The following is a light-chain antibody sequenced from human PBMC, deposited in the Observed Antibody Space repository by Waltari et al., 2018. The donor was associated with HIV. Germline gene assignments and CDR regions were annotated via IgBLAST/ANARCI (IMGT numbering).Light chain of an antibody. Sequence: QSALPQPRSVSGSPGQSVPISCTGTSSDVGAYNTVSWYQQRPDKAPRLIISHVTERPSGVPDRFSGSKSGNTASLTISGLQAEDEADYHCCSYTASDTWVFGGGTQLTVL. CDR2: HVT. CDR1: SSDVGAYNT. CDR3: CSYTASDTWV. J-gene: IGLJ3*02. V-gene: IGLV2-11*01.